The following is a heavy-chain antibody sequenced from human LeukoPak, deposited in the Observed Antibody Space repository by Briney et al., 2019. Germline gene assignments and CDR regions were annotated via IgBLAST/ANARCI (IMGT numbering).Heavy chain of an antibody. CDR2: IYYSGST. CDR1: GGSISSYY. D-gene: IGHD6-19*01. CDR3: ARLSAVAGTLDY. J-gene: IGHJ4*02. V-gene: IGHV4-59*08. Sequence: SETLSLTCTVSGGSISSYYWSWIRQPPGKGLEWIGHIYYSGSTNYNPSLKSRVTISVDTSKNQFSLKLSSVTAADTAVYYCARLSAVAGTLDYWGQGTLVTVSS.